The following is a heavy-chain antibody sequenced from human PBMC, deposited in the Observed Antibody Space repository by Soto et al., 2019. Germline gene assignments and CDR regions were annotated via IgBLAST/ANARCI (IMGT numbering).Heavy chain of an antibody. CDR2: INPSGGST. V-gene: IGHV1-46*01. CDR3: ARVGGNYYYYYGMDV. D-gene: IGHD3-10*01. Sequence: VKVSCKASGYTFTSYYMHWVRQAPGQGLEWMGIINPSGGSTSYAQKFQGRVTMTRDTSTSTVYMELSSLRSEDTAVYYCARVGGNYYYYYGMDVWGQGTTVTVSS. J-gene: IGHJ6*02. CDR1: GYTFTSYY.